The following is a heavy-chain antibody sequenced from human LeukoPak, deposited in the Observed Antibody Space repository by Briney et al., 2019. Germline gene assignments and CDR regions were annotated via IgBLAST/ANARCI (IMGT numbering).Heavy chain of an antibody. D-gene: IGHD3-9*01. CDR1: GFTFSSYW. CDR2: IKQDGSEK. CDR3: AREGPVLRYFDWLLQYYFDY. J-gene: IGHJ4*02. Sequence: GGSLRLSCAASGFTFSSYWMSWVRQAPGKGLEWVANIKQDGSEKYYVDSVKGRFTISRDNAKNSLYLQMNSLRAEDTAVYYCAREGPVLRYFDWLLQYYFDYWGQGTLVTVSS. V-gene: IGHV3-7*01.